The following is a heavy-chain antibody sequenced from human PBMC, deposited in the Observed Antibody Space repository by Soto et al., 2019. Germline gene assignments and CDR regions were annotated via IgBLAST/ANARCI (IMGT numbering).Heavy chain of an antibody. J-gene: IGHJ5*02. D-gene: IGHD3-10*01. CDR1: GGSFSTYY. CDR3: ARGRITMVNWFEP. Sequence: SDTLSLTYVVSGGSFSTYYYTWLRQSPGKGLEWIGETNRSGSTNYNQSLKSRATISVETSKNQFSLKLSSVTAADTAVFYCARGRITMVNWFEPWGLGTLVTV. CDR2: TNRSGST. V-gene: IGHV4-34*01.